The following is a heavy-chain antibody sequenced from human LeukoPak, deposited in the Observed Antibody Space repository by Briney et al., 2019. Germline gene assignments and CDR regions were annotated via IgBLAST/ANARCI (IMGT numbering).Heavy chain of an antibody. V-gene: IGHV1-69*05. CDR2: IIPIFGTA. CDR3: ARDQSGSSSFDY. J-gene: IGHJ4*02. Sequence: EASVKVSCKASGGTFSSYAISWVRQAPGQGLEWMGGIIPIFGTANYAQKLQGRVTMTTDTSTSTAYMELRSLRSDDTAVYYCARDQSGSSSFDYWGQGTLVTVSS. D-gene: IGHD1-26*01. CDR1: GGTFSSYA.